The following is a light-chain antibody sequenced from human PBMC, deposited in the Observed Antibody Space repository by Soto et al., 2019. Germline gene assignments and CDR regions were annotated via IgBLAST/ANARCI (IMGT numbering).Light chain of an antibody. CDR3: QQLFSFPPT. J-gene: IGKJ5*01. V-gene: IGKV1-9*01. Sequence: DIQLTQSPSFLSASVGDRVTITCRASQGINNYLAWYQQKPGKAPNLLIYVASTLQSGVPSRCSGSGSGTEFTLTISSLQPEDLGTYYCQQLFSFPPTFGQGTRLEIK. CDR1: QGINNY. CDR2: VAS.